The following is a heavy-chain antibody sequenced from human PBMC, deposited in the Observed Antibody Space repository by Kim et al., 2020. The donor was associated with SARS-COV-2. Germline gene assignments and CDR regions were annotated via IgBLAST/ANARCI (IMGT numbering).Heavy chain of an antibody. CDR3: ARNQQQLVQYYYYYGMDV. CDR1: GYTFTSYA. V-gene: IGHV1-3*01. Sequence: ASVKVSCKASGYTFTSYAMHWVRQAPGQRLEWMGWINAGNGNTKYSQKFQGRVTITRDTSASTAYMELSSLRSEDTAVYYCARNQQQLVQYYYYYGMDVWGQGTTVTVSS. CDR2: INAGNGNT. J-gene: IGHJ6*02. D-gene: IGHD6-13*01.